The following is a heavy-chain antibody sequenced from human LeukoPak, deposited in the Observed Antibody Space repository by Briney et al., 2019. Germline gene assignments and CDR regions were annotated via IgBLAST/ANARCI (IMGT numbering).Heavy chain of an antibody. CDR3: ARGSTYYDSSGQVPFDY. Sequence: PGGALRLSCAASGFTFSSYSMNWARQAPGKGLEWVSYISSSTSTIYYADSVKGRFTISRDNAKTSLYLQMNSLRAEDTAVYYCARGSTYYDSSGQVPFDYWGQGTLVTVSS. V-gene: IGHV3-48*01. D-gene: IGHD3-22*01. CDR2: ISSSTSTI. J-gene: IGHJ4*02. CDR1: GFTFSSYS.